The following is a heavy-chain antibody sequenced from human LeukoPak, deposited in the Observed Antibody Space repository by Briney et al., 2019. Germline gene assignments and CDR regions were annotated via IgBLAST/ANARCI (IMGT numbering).Heavy chain of an antibody. D-gene: IGHD3-22*01. CDR1: GGSISSGDYY. CDR3: ARDNYDSSGYYEHALDL. Sequence: PSETLSLTCTVSGGSISSGDYYWTWIRQPPGKGLEWIAYIYYTGSTYYNPSLKSRVTISVDTSKNQFSLKMTSLTAADTAVYYCARDNYDSSGYYEHALDLWGQGTMVTVSS. J-gene: IGHJ3*01. CDR2: IYYTGST. V-gene: IGHV4-30-4*01.